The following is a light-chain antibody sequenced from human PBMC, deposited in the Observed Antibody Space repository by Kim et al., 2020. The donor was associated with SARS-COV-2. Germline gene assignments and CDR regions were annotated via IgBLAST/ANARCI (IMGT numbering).Light chain of an antibody. CDR3: SAWDSSLSAWV. J-gene: IGLJ3*02. CDR2: RNN. Sequence: RQTATRTCNGNSNNVGNQGAAWLQQHQGHPPKLLSYRNNNRPSGISERLSASRSGNTASLTITGLQPEDEADYYCSAWDSSLSAWVFGGGTQLTVL. V-gene: IGLV10-54*01. CDR1: SNNVGNQG.